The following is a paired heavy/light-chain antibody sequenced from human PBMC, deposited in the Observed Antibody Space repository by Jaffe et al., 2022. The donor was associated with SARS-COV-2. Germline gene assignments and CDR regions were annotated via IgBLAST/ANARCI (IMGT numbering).Heavy chain of an antibody. CDR3: AKDNGQWLVASPSHYFDY. Sequence: EVQLLESGGGLVQPGGSLRLSCAASGFTFSSYAMSWVRQAPGKGLERVSGISSSDGSTYYADSVKGRFTISRDNSKNRLYLQLNSLRAEDTAVYYCAKDNGQWLVASPSHYFDYWGQGTLVTVSS. CDR2: ISSSDGST. V-gene: IGHV3-23*01. D-gene: IGHD6-19*01. CDR1: GFTFSSYA. J-gene: IGHJ4*02.
Light chain of an antibody. J-gene: IGKJ1*01. V-gene: IGKV3-11*01. CDR2: DAF. CDR1: QSVSSY. CDR3: QQHSNWPGT. Sequence: EIVLTQSPATLSLSPGERATLSCRASQSVSSYLAWYQQKPGQAPRLLIYDAFNRATGIPARFSGSGSGTDFTLTISSLDPEDFAVYYCQQHSNWPGTFGQGTKVEIK.